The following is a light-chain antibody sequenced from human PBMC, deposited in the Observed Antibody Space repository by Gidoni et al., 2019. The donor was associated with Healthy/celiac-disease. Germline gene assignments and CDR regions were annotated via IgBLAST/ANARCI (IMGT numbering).Light chain of an antibody. CDR2: DAS. CDR3: QQRSDWPRT. J-gene: IGKJ1*01. CDR1: QSVSSL. V-gene: IGKV3-11*01. Sequence: DIVLTQSPATLSLSPGDSATLSCRASQSVSSLLAWYQQKPGQSPRLLIYDASTRATGIPARFSGSGSGTDFTLTISSLEAEDFAVYYCQQRSDWPRTFGQGTKVEIK.